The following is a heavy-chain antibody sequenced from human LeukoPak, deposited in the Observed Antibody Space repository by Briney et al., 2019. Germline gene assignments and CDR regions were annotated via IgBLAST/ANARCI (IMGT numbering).Heavy chain of an antibody. Sequence: PSETLSLTCAVSGGSISSTSYYWGWIRQPPGKGLEWIGSIYYSGSTYYNPFLKSRLIISVDTSKNQFSLKLSSVTAADTAVYYCALASAGPTDYWGQGTLVTVSS. CDR1: GGSISSTSYY. V-gene: IGHV4-39*01. CDR2: IYYSGST. D-gene: IGHD6-13*01. J-gene: IGHJ4*02. CDR3: ALASAGPTDY.